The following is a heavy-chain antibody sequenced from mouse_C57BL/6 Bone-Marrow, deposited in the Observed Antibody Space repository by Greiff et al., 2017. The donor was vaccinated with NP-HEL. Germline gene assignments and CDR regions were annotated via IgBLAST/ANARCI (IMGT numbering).Heavy chain of an antibody. CDR2: ISSGSSTI. D-gene: IGHD3-3*01. Sequence: EVQLVESGGGLVKPGGSLKLSCAASGFTFSDYGMHWVRQAPEKGLEWVAYISSGSSTIYYADTVKGRFTIARDNAKNTLFLQMTSLRSEDTAMYYCARRRDGARDYWGQGTSVTVSS. J-gene: IGHJ4*01. CDR1: GFTFSDYG. V-gene: IGHV5-17*01. CDR3: ARRRDGARDY.